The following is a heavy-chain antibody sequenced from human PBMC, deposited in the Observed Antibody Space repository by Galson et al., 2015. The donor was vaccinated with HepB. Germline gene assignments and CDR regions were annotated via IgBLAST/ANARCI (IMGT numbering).Heavy chain of an antibody. Sequence: QSGAEVKKPGESLKISCKGSGYSFTNYWIGWVRQMSGKGLEWMGIIYPGDSDTRYSPSFQGQVTISADKSISTAYLQWTSLKASDTAIYYCARRKPYHEGTQVGTFDIWGQGTMVTVSS. V-gene: IGHV5-51*01. CDR1: GYSFTNYW. J-gene: IGHJ3*02. CDR2: IYPGDSDT. D-gene: IGHD1-26*01. CDR3: ARRKPYHEGTQVGTFDI.